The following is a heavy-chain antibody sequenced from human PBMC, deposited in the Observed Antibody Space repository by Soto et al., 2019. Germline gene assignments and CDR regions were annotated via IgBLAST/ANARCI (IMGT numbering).Heavy chain of an antibody. Sequence: QVQLQQWGAGLLKPSETLSLTCAVYGGSFSGYYWSWIRQPPGKGLEWMGEINHSGSTNYNPSLKSRVTISVDTSKNQFSLKLSSVTAADTAVYYCARSSPRPYYYGSGSYYMGWGQGTLVTVSS. V-gene: IGHV4-34*01. D-gene: IGHD3-10*01. CDR1: GGSFSGYY. CDR3: ARSSPRPYYYGSGSYYMG. CDR2: INHSGST. J-gene: IGHJ4*02.